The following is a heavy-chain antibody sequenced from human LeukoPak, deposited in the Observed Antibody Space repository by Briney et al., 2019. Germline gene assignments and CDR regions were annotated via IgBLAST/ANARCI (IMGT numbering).Heavy chain of an antibody. CDR2: IYTSGST. V-gene: IGHV4-4*07. CDR1: GGSISSYY. J-gene: IGHJ5*02. CDR3: ARALTGDHLVVDWFDP. D-gene: IGHD3-9*01. Sequence: NPSETLSLTCTVSGGSISSYYLSWIRQPAGKGLEWIGRIYTSGSTNYNPSLKSRVTMSVDTSKNQFSLKLSSVTAADTAVYYCARALTGDHLVVDWFDPWGQGTLVTVSS.